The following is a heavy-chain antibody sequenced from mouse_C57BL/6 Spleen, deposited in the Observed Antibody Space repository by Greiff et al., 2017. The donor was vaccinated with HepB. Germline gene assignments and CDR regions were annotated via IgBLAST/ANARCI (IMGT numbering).Heavy chain of an antibody. J-gene: IGHJ1*03. CDR2: ISDGGSYT. V-gene: IGHV5-4*03. Sequence: EVKLVESGGGLVKPGGSLKLSCAASGFTFSSYAMSWVRQTPEKRLEWVATISDGGSYTYYPDNVKGRFTIARDNAKNNLYLQMSHLKSEDTAMYYCASDYYGSSYGGYFDVWGTGTTVTVSS. CDR3: ASDYYGSSYGGYFDV. CDR1: GFTFSSYA. D-gene: IGHD1-1*01.